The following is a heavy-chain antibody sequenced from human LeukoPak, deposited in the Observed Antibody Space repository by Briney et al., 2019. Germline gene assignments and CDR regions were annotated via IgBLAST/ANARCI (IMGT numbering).Heavy chain of an antibody. V-gene: IGHV3-48*03. CDR1: GFTFSNYE. CDR2: IIRCIGRSI. CDR3: ARDSSGWYYFDY. D-gene: IGHD6-19*01. Sequence: PGGSLRLSCAASGFTFSNYEMNWVRQAPGKGLEWGSYIIRCIGRSIYSADSVKGRFTISRDNAKNSLYLQMNSLRAEDTAVYYCARDSSGWYYFDYWGQGILVT. J-gene: IGHJ4*02.